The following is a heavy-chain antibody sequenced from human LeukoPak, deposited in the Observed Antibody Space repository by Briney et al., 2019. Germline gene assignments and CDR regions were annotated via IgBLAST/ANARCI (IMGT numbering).Heavy chain of an antibody. J-gene: IGHJ3*02. V-gene: IGHV3-11*01. CDR1: GFTFSDYY. CDR2: IGSSGSTI. D-gene: IGHD2-21*02. CDR3: HSYCGGDCYSMDSFDI. Sequence: GGSLRLSCAASGFTFSDYYMSWIRQAPGKGLEWVSYIGSSGSTIYYADSVKGRFTLSRDNDNNSLYLQMNSLRAEDTALYYCHSYCGGDCYSMDSFDIWGQGTMVTVSS.